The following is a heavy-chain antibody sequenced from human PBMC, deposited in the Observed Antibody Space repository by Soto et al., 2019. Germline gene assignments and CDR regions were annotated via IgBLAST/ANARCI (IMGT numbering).Heavy chain of an antibody. CDR1: GDTSGSYY. CDR2: IYNSGST. CDR3: ARDQGIAVAVFDY. J-gene: IGHJ4*02. Sequence: SETLSLTCTVSGDTSGSYYWSWIRQPPGKGLEWIGYIYNSGSTNYNPSLKSRVTISIDTSKNQMSLKLSSVTAADTAVYYCARDQGIAVAVFDYWGQGTLVKSPQ. V-gene: IGHV4-59*01. D-gene: IGHD6-19*01.